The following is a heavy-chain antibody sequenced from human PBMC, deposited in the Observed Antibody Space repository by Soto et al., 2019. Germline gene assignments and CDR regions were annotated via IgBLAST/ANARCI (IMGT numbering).Heavy chain of an antibody. CDR2: IYYSGST. V-gene: IGHV4-39*01. CDR1: GGSISSSSYY. D-gene: IGHD3-10*01. Sequence: SETLSLTCTVSGGSISSSSYYWGWIRQPPGKGLEWIGSIYYSGSTYYNPSLKSRVTISVDTSKNQFSLKLSSVTAADTAVYYCARIGAAGIYYYYGMDVWGQGTTFTVSS. CDR3: ARIGAAGIYYYYGMDV. J-gene: IGHJ6*02.